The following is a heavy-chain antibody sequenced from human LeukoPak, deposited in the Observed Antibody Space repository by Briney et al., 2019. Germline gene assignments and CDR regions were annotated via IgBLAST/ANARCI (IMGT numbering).Heavy chain of an antibody. D-gene: IGHD3-9*01. V-gene: IGHV4-4*02. Sequence: PSETLSLTCAVSGDSISSSYWWSWVRQPPGKGLEWIGEIYHSGSTNYNPSLKSRVTISVDKSKNQFSLKLSSVTAADTAVYYCARAAYDILTAYCYFDYWGQGTLVTVSS. CDR3: ARAAYDILTAYCYFDY. CDR2: IYHSGST. CDR1: GDSISSSYW. J-gene: IGHJ4*02.